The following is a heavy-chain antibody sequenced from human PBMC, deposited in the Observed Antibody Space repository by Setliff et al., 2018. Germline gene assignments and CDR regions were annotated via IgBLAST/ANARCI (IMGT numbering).Heavy chain of an antibody. CDR1: GYTFTSYG. CDR2: ISAYDGDT. D-gene: IGHD2-15*01. V-gene: IGHV1-18*01. Sequence: ASVKVSCKASGYTFTSYGISWVRQAPGQGLEWMGWISAYDGDTNYAQKLQGRVTMTTDTSTTTAYMELRGLRSDDTAVYYCARPGLYCSGGSCYGDDAFDIWGQGTMVTVSS. CDR3: ARPGLYCSGGSCYGDDAFDI. J-gene: IGHJ3*02.